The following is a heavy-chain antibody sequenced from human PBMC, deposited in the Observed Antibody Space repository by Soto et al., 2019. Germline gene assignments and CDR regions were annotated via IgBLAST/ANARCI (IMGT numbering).Heavy chain of an antibody. J-gene: IGHJ4*02. V-gene: IGHV3-21*01. CDR3: ARDLGITMKHVDY. CDR1: GFTFSSYS. CDR2: ISSSSSYI. D-gene: IGHD3-22*01. Sequence: EVQLVESGGGLVKPGGSLRLSCAASGFTFSSYSMNWVRQAPGKGLEWVSSISSSSSYIYYADSVKGRFTISRDNAKNSLYLQMNSLRGEHTAVYYCARDLGITMKHVDYWGQGTLYTVSS.